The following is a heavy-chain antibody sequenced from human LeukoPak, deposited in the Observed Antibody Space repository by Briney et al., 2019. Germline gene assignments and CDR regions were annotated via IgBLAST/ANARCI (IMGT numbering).Heavy chain of an antibody. V-gene: IGHV1-2*06. D-gene: IGHD3-10*01. J-gene: IGHJ4*02. Sequence: ASVKVSCKASGYTFTGYYMHWVRQAPGQGLEWMGRINPNSGGTNYAQKFQGRVTMTRDTSISTAYMELSRLRSDDTAVYYCAGAKFSTYYPQGFYFDYWGQGTLVTVSS. CDR1: GYTFTGYY. CDR3: AGAKFSTYYPQGFYFDY. CDR2: INPNSGGT.